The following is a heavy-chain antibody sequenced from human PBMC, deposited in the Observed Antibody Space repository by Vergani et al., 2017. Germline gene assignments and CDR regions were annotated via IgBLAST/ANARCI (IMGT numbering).Heavy chain of an antibody. V-gene: IGHV3-23*01. Sequence: EVQLLESGGGLVQPGGSLRLSCAASGFTFSSYAMSWVRQAPGKGLEGVSAISGSGGSTYYADSVKGRFTISRDNAKNSLYMQMNSLRAEDTAVYYCARASIVVVKLVDYWGQGTLVTVSS. CDR3: ARASIVVVKLVDY. CDR2: ISGSGGST. CDR1: GFTFSSYA. D-gene: IGHD3-22*01. J-gene: IGHJ4*02.